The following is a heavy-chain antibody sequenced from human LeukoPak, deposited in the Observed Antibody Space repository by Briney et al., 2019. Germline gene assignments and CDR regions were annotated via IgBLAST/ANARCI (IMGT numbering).Heavy chain of an antibody. J-gene: IGHJ4*02. V-gene: IGHV3-33*01. Sequence: GGSLRLSCAGSGFTFGGYGMHWFRQTPGKGLEWVAVIAYDGSRAFYADSVKGRFTISRDNSKNTMSVQMDALRAEDTAVYYCTRYNNDHFNYWGQGTLVTVSS. CDR1: GFTFGGYG. CDR2: IAYDGSRA. CDR3: TRYNNDHFNY. D-gene: IGHD1-14*01.